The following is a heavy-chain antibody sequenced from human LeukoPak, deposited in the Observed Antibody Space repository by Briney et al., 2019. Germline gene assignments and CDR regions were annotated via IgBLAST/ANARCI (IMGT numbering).Heavy chain of an antibody. CDR3: GRGRTPKPRYCSGGSCKREYYFDY. CDR1: RGSISSSRYS. Sequence: PSETLSLTCTVSRGSISSSRYSWRWIRQPPGKGLEWIGSIHYSESTYYNPSLKSRVTISVDTAKTLFCLELRYVTAAETAVYYCGRGRTPKPRYCSGGSCKREYYFDYWGQGTLVTVSS. V-gene: IGHV4-39*07. D-gene: IGHD2-15*01. CDR2: IHYSEST. J-gene: IGHJ4*02.